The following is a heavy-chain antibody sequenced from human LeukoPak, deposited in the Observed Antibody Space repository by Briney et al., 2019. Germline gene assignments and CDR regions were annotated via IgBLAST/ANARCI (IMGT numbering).Heavy chain of an antibody. CDR1: GFTFSSYW. Sequence: GGSLRLSCTASGFTFSSYWMTWVRQAPGKGLEGVANIKADGNEKYYVDSVKGLFPFSRDNAKNSLYLQMNSLRAEDPAVYYCARDPPVSAKDWGQGTLVTVSS. CDR3: ARDPPVSAKD. CDR2: IKADGNEK. J-gene: IGHJ4*02. V-gene: IGHV3-7*01. D-gene: IGHD2-21*01.